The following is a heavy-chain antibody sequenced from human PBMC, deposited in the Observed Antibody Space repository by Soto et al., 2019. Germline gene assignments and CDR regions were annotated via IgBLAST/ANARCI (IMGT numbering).Heavy chain of an antibody. D-gene: IGHD3-10*01. Sequence: EVQLVESGGGLVQPGGSLRLSCAASGFTFSSYWMHWVRQAPGKGLVWVSRINSDGSSTSYADSVKGRFTISRDNAKNTVYLLMNSVRAEDTAVYYCARVDSGSYYYTTFCYYYCGMDVWGQGTTVTVSS. CDR2: INSDGSST. CDR1: GFTFSSYW. CDR3: ARVDSGSYYYTTFCYYYCGMDV. J-gene: IGHJ6*02. V-gene: IGHV3-74*01.